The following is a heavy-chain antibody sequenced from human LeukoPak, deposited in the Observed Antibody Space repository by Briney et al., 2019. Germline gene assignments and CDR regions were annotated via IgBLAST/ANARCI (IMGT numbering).Heavy chain of an antibody. CDR1: GFTVSSNY. J-gene: IGHJ6*02. Sequence: PGGSLRLSCAASGFTVSSNYMSWVRQAPGKGLEWVSAISGSGGSTYYADSVKGRFTISRDNSKNTLYLQMNSLRAEDTAVYYCAKAQQGKRVPASGMDVWGQGTTVTVPS. V-gene: IGHV3-23*01. CDR3: AKAQQGKRVPASGMDV. D-gene: IGHD2-2*01. CDR2: ISGSGGST.